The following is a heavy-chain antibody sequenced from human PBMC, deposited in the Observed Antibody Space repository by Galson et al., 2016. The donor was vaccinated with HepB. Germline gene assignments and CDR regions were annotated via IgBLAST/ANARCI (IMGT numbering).Heavy chain of an antibody. CDR1: GFPFGSDA. V-gene: IGHV3-30-3*01. CDR2: ISYDGSKQ. D-gene: IGHD6-19*01. CDR3: GRDPHSSGWSGVLGYIDY. Sequence: SLRLSCAASGFPFGSDAFHWVRQAPGKGLEWVAMISYDGSKQFYAASVKGRFTVSRDKSKNTLFLEMNSLTAADTAVYFCGRDPHSSGWSGVLGYIDYWGQGTLVTVSS. J-gene: IGHJ4*02.